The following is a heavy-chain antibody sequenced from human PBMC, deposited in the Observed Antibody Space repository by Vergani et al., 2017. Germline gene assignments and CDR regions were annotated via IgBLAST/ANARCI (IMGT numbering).Heavy chain of an antibody. D-gene: IGHD6-13*01. CDR3: ARTRRQLADY. J-gene: IGHJ4*02. CDR1: GGSFSGYY. Sequence: QVQLQQWGAGLLKPSETLSLTCAVYGGSFSGYYWGWIRQPPGKGLEWIGEINHSGSTNYNPSLKSRVTISVDTSKNQFSLKLSSVTAADTAVYYCARTRRQLADYWGQGTLVTVSS. V-gene: IGHV4-34*01. CDR2: INHSGST.